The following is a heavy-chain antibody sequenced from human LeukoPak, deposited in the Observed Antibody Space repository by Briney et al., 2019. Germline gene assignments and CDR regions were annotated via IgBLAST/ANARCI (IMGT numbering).Heavy chain of an antibody. Sequence: PGGYLRLSCAASGFTFSSYAMSWVRQAPGKGLEWVSAISGSGGSTYYADSVKGRFTISRDNSKNTLYLQMNSLRAEDTAVYYCAKVESSCYNECRYYYGMDVWGQGTTVTVSS. V-gene: IGHV3-23*01. CDR2: ISGSGGST. CDR3: AKVESSCYNECRYYYGMDV. CDR1: GFTFSSYA. J-gene: IGHJ6*02. D-gene: IGHD2-15*01.